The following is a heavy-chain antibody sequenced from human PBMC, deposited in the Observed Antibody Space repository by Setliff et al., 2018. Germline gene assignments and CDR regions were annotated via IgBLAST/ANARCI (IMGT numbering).Heavy chain of an antibody. D-gene: IGHD3-22*01. CDR2: IDPSGNT. CDR3: ARVPQEAFYYYDRGNHFDS. CDR1: GGSISSGSNY. Sequence: SETLSLTCTVSGGSISSGSNYWSWIRQPAGRGLEWIGHIDPSGNTNYHPSLKSRVTISGDTSKNQFSLKLTSVTAADTAVYFCARVPQEAFYYYDRGNHFDSWGQGTLVTVS. J-gene: IGHJ4*02. V-gene: IGHV4-61*09.